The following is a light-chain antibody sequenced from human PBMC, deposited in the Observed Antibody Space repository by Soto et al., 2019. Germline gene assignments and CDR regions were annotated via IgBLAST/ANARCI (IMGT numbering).Light chain of an antibody. CDR2: AAS. V-gene: IGKV1-39*01. Sequence: DIQMTQSPSSLSASVGDRVIITCRASQSISSYLNWYQQKPGKAPKLLIYAASSLQSGVPSRFSGSGSGTDFTLTISSLQPEDFATYYYQQSYSTFTFGGGTKVDIK. CDR1: QSISSY. J-gene: IGKJ4*01. CDR3: QQSYSTFT.